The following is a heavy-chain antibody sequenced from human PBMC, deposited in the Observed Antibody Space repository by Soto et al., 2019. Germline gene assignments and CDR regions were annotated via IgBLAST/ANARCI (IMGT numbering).Heavy chain of an antibody. V-gene: IGHV3-53*04. CDR2: IYSGGST. CDR1: GFTVSSNY. D-gene: IGHD6-19*01. Sequence: GGSLRLSCAASGFTVSSNYMSWVRQAPGKGLEWVSVIYSGGSTYYADSVKGRFTISRHNSKNTLYLQMNSLRAEDTAVYYCARDPPRKAVAAPSWGQGTLVTVSS. J-gene: IGHJ5*02. CDR3: ARDPPRKAVAAPS.